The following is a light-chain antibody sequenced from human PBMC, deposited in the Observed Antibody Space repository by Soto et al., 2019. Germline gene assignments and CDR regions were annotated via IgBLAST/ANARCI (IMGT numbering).Light chain of an antibody. J-gene: IGKJ1*01. CDR1: QGISTY. CDR3: QQSYSTPRT. Sequence: DIQMTQSPSSLSASVGDRVTITCRASQGISTYLNWYQKKAGNAPKLLIYAASSLQSGVPSRFSGXGYGTDFTMTISSLQPEDFATYYCQQSYSTPRTFGQGTQVDIK. V-gene: IGKV1-39*01. CDR2: AAS.